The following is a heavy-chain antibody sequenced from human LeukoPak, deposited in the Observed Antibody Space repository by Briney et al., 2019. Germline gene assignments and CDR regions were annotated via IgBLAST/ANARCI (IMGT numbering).Heavy chain of an antibody. CDR1: GFTFSDYY. CDR2: ISSSGSTI. J-gene: IGHJ4*02. V-gene: IGHV3-11*01. CDR3: AGSGGSYDPFDY. D-gene: IGHD1-26*01. Sequence: GGSLRLSCAASGFTFSDYYMSWIRQAPGKGLEWVSYISSSGSTIYYADSVKGRFTISRDNSKNTLYLQMNSLRAEDTAVYYCAGSGGSYDPFDYWGQGTLVTVSS.